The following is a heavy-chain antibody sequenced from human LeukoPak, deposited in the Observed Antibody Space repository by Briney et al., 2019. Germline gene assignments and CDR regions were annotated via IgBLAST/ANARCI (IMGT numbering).Heavy chain of an antibody. CDR3: ARARMIVEPGRDYYYYMDV. V-gene: IGHV1-69*01. CDR2: IIPIFGTA. J-gene: IGHJ6*03. CDR1: GGTFSSYA. Sequence: SVKVSCKASGGTFSSYAISWVRQAPGQGLEWMGGIIPIFGTANYAQKFRGRVTITADESTSTAYMELSSLRSEDTAVYYCARARMIVEPGRDYYYYMDVWGKGTTVTVSS. D-gene: IGHD3-22*01.